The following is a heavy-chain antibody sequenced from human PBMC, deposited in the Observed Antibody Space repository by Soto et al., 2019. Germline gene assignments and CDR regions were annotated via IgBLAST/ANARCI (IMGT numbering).Heavy chain of an antibody. J-gene: IGHJ6*02. D-gene: IGHD3-10*01. CDR1: GFTFSSYA. CDR3: VRESALRSYYYGMAV. Sequence: GGSLRLSCAASGFTFSSYAMSWVRQAPGKGLEWVSAISGSGGSTYYADSVKGRFTISRDNSKNTLYLQMNSLRAEDTAVYYWVRESALRSYYYGMAVWGQGTTVTVSS. CDR2: ISGSGGST. V-gene: IGHV3-23*01.